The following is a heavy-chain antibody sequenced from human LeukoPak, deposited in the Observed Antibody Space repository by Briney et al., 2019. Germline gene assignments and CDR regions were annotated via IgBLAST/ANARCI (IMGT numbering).Heavy chain of an antibody. CDR3: ADGTDEGDY. V-gene: IGHV4-59*05. Sequence: GSLRLSCAASGFTFSSYSMNWIRQPPGKGLEWIGSIYYSGSTYYNPSLKSRVTISVDTSKNQFSLKLSSVTAADTAVYYCADGTDEGDYWGQGTLVTVSS. D-gene: IGHD1-1*01. CDR1: GFTFSSYS. J-gene: IGHJ4*02. CDR2: IYYSGST.